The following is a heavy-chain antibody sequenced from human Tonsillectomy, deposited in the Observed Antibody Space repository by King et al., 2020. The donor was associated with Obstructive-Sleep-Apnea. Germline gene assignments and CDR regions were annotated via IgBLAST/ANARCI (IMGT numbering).Heavy chain of an antibody. CDR3: ARVFGSGICLGY. V-gene: IGHV3-66*01. Sequence: VQLVESGGGLVQPGGSLRLSCAASGFTVSSNYMSWVRQAPGKGLDWVSVIYSGGSTHYADSVKGRFTISRDNSKNTLYLQMNSLRAEDTAVYYCARVFGSGICLGYWGQGTLVTVSS. D-gene: IGHD3-10*01. CDR2: IYSGGST. CDR1: GFTVSSNY. J-gene: IGHJ4*02.